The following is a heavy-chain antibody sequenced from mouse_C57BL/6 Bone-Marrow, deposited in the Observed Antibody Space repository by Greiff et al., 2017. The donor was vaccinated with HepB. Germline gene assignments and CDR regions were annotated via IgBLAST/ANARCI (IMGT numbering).Heavy chain of an antibody. J-gene: IGHJ3*01. CDR1: GFNIKDDY. CDR3: TTAARGWFAY. CDR2: IDPENGDT. Sequence: EVKLEESGAELVRPGASVKLSCTASGFNIKDDYMHWVKQRPEQGLEWIGWIDPENGDTEYASKFQGKATITADTSSNTAYLQLSSLTSEDTAVYYCTTAARGWFAYWGQGTLVTVSA. V-gene: IGHV14-4*01. D-gene: IGHD6-1*01.